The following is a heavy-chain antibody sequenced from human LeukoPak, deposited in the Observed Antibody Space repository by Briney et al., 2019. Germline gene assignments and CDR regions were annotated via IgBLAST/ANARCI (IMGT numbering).Heavy chain of an antibody. J-gene: IGHJ4*02. D-gene: IGHD1-14*01. Sequence: GGSLRLSCTASGFTFGDYAMSWFRQAPGKGLEWVGFIRSKAYGGTTEYAASVKGRFTISRDDSKSIAYLQMNSLKTEDTAVYYCTRDRHRPVGDYADHWGQGTLVTVSS. CDR3: TRDRHRPVGDYADH. V-gene: IGHV3-49*03. CDR2: IRSKAYGGTT. CDR1: GFTFGDYA.